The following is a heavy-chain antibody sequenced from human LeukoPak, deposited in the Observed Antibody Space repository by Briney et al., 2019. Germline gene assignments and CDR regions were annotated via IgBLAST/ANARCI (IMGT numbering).Heavy chain of an antibody. CDR1: GVSVGSGDYF. J-gene: IGHJ4*02. D-gene: IGHD1-14*01. V-gene: IGHV4-30-4*08. CDR2: IYFSGST. Sequence: SQTLSLTCTVSGVSVGSGDYFWSWIRQPPGKGLEWIGYIYFSGSTDPNPSLESRVTVSIDTSKNQFSLKLRSVTAADTAVYYCTRNASPDYWGQGILVTVSS. CDR3: TRNASPDY.